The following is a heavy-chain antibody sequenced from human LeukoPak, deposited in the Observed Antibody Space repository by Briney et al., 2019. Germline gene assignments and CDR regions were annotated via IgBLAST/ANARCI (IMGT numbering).Heavy chain of an antibody. V-gene: IGHV4-59*08. D-gene: IGHD6-13*01. CDR1: GGSISGYY. CDR2: IYYSGST. CDR3: ARQASWLPYFDL. J-gene: IGHJ2*01. Sequence: SETQSLTCTVSGGSISGYYWSWIRQPPGKGLEWIGYIYYSGSTNYDPSLRSRVSISVDTSENQFSLKLTSVTAADTAVYFCARQASWLPYFDLWGRGALVTVSS.